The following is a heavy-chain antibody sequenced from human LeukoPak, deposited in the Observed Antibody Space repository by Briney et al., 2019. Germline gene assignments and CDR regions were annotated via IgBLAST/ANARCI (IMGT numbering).Heavy chain of an antibody. J-gene: IGHJ5*02. D-gene: IGHD2-15*01. CDR3: VRDRYCSGGSCYLGWFDP. V-gene: IGHV4-34*01. CDR2: INHSGST. CDR1: GGSFSGYY. Sequence: SETLSLTCAVYGGSFSGYYWSWIRQPPGKGLEWIGEINHSGSTNYNPSLKSRVTIPVDASKNLFALKLSSVTAAETAVYYCVRDRYCSGGSCYLGWFDPWGQGTLVTVSS.